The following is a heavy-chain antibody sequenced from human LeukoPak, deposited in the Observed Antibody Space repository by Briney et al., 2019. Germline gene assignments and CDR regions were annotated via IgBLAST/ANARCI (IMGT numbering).Heavy chain of an antibody. D-gene: IGHD1-26*01. CDR1: GFTFSSYE. V-gene: IGHV3-48*03. Sequence: PGGSLRLSCAASGFTFSSYEMNWVRQAQGQGLEWVSYISSSGSTIYYSDSVKVRFTISRYIATNSLYRQMNSVRAEDTAVYNCAAEVCWDLFDNWGQGTLVTVSS. J-gene: IGHJ4*02. CDR2: ISSSGSTI. CDR3: AAEVCWDLFDN.